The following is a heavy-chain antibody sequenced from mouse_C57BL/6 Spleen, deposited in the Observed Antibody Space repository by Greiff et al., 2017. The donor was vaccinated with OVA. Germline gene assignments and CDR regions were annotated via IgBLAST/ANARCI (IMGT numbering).Heavy chain of an antibody. V-gene: IGHV1-82*01. Sequence: VQLQESGPELVKPGASVKISCKASGYAFSSSWMNWVKQRPGKGLEWIGRIYPGDGDTNYNGKFKGKATLTADKSSSTAYMQLCSLTSEDSAVYFCASMDGSSYRYFDVWGTGTTVTVSS. J-gene: IGHJ1*03. D-gene: IGHD1-1*01. CDR3: ASMDGSSYRYFDV. CDR2: IYPGDGDT. CDR1: GYAFSSSW.